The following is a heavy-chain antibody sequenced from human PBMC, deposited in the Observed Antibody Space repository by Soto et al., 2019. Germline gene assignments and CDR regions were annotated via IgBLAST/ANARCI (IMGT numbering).Heavy chain of an antibody. D-gene: IGHD2-21*01. J-gene: IGHJ6*02. CDR1: GGIFRSYA. Sequence: QVQLVQSGAEVKKPGSSVKISCKTSGGIFRSYAISWVRQAPGQGLEWMGGIIPMFGTAKSAQKFQGRVTITADERASTDYMEMSSLTSEDTAVYYCARPYCGGANCPYYYYGMDVWGQGTTVTVSS. V-gene: IGHV1-69*01. CDR2: IIPMFGTA. CDR3: ARPYCGGANCPYYYYGMDV.